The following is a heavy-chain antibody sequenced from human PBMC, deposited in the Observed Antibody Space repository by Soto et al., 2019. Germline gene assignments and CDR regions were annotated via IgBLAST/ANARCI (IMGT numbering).Heavy chain of an antibody. V-gene: IGHV3-21*04. CDR3: ASSGYCSGGSCYFEYDY. D-gene: IGHD2-15*01. CDR1: GFTFSSYS. J-gene: IGHJ4*02. CDR2: ISSSSSYT. Sequence: AGGSLRLSCAASGFTFSSYSMNWVRQAPGKGLEWVSSISSSSSYTYYADSVKGRFTISRDNSKNTLYLQMNSLRAEDTAVYYCASSGYCSGGSCYFEYDYWGQGTLVTVSS.